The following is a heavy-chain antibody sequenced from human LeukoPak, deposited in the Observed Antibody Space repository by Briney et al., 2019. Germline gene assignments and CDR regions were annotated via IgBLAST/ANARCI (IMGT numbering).Heavy chain of an antibody. CDR3: ARSYSSSWQPNRKYNWFDP. CDR1: GGTFSSYA. J-gene: IGHJ5*02. CDR2: IIPIFGTA. Sequence: SVKVSCKAFGGTFSSYAISWVRQAPGQGLEWMGGIIPIFGTANYAQKFQGRVTITADESTSTAYMELSSLRSEDTAVYYCARSYSSSWQPNRKYNWFDPWGQGTLVTVSS. V-gene: IGHV1-69*01. D-gene: IGHD6-13*01.